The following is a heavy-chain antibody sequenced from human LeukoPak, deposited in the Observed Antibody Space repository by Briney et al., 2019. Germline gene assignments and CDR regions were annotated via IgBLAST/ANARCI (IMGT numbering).Heavy chain of an antibody. CDR3: ARGTRGRHQAYYYMDV. D-gene: IGHD2-2*01. CDR1: GYTFTSYD. CDR2: MNTNSGNT. V-gene: IGHV1-8*03. J-gene: IGHJ6*03. Sequence: ASVKVSCNASGYTFTSYDINWVRQATGPGLEWMGWMNTNSGNTGYAQKFQGRVTITRNPSISTAYMELSSLRSEDTAVYYCARGTRGRHQAYYYMDVWGKGTTVTVSS.